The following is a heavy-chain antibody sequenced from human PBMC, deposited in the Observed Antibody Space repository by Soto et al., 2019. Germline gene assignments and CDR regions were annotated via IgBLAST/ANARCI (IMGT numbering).Heavy chain of an antibody. CDR3: ARVGNTGGYVGAFDI. Sequence: EVQLVESGGGLVQPGGSLRLSCAASGFTFSSYDMHWVRQATGKGLEWVSALGTAGDTYYPGSVKGRFTISRENAKNSFYLQMNSLRAGDTAVYYCARVGNTGGYVGAFDIWGQGTMVTVSS. CDR1: GFTFSSYD. V-gene: IGHV3-13*01. CDR2: LGTAGDT. J-gene: IGHJ3*02. D-gene: IGHD5-12*01.